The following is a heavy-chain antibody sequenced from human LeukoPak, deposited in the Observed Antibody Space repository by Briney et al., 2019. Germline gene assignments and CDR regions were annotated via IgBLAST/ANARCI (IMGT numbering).Heavy chain of an antibody. CDR3: ARIYDFWSGYYPDY. V-gene: IGHV3-48*01. CDR2: ISSSSSTI. Sequence: GGSLRLSCAASGFTFSSYSMNWVRQAPGKGLEWVSYISSSSSTIYYADSVKGRFTISRDNAKNSLYLQMNSLRAEDTAVYYCARIYDFWSGYYPDYWDQGTLVTVSS. CDR1: GFTFSSYS. J-gene: IGHJ4*02. D-gene: IGHD3-3*01.